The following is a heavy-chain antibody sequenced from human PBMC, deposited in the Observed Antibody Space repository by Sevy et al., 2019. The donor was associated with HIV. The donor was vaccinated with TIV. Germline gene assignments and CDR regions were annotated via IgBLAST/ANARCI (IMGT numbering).Heavy chain of an antibody. CDR1: GFTFSNAW. D-gene: IGHD3-9*01. CDR2: IKSKTDGGTT. J-gene: IGHJ4*02. Sequence: GGSLRLSCAASGFTFSNAWMNWVRQAPGKGLEWVGRIKSKTDGGTTDYAAPVKGRFTISRDDSKNTLYLQMNSLKTEDTAVYYCTTKKTGDFDWFGSGLYYFDYWGQGTLVTVSS. CDR3: TTKKTGDFDWFGSGLYYFDY. V-gene: IGHV3-15*01.